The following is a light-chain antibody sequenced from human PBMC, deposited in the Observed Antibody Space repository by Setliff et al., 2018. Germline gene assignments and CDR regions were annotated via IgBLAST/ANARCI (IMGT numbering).Light chain of an antibody. Sequence: SYELTQPPSVSVAPGKTARITCGGNNIGSKSVHWYQQKPGQAPFLVIFYDSDRPSGIPERFSGSNSGNTATLTISRVEAGDEADYYCQVRDSSSDHVVFGGGTQLTVL. J-gene: IGLJ2*01. CDR2: YDS. CDR1: NIGSKS. CDR3: QVRDSSSDHVV. V-gene: IGLV3-21*04.